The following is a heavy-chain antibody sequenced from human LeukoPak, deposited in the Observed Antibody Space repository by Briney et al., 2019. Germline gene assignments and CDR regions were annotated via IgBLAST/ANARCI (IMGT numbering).Heavy chain of an antibody. CDR2: INPNSGDT. J-gene: IGHJ4*02. Sequence: ASVKVSCKASGYTFTGYYMHWVRQAPGRGLEYMGWINPNSGDTNHAQNFQGRVTLTRDASISTAYMELSSLRSDDSALYYCAGEYCSGGTCRRGFDYWGQGTLVTVSS. CDR3: AGEYCSGGTCRRGFDY. V-gene: IGHV1-2*02. CDR1: GYTFTGYY. D-gene: IGHD2-15*01.